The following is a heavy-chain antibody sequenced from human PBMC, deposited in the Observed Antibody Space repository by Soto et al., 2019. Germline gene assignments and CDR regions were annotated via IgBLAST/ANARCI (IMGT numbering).Heavy chain of an antibody. D-gene: IGHD6-19*01. J-gene: IGHJ4*02. Sequence: QITLKESGPTLVKPARTLTLTCTFSGFSLSTSGVGVGWIRQPPGKALEWLALIYWDDDKRYSPSLKSRLTITKDTSKNQVVLTMTNMDPVDTATYYCAHLSIKIAVAGRGYFDYWGQGTLVTVSS. CDR2: IYWDDDK. V-gene: IGHV2-5*02. CDR1: GFSLSTSGVG. CDR3: AHLSIKIAVAGRGYFDY.